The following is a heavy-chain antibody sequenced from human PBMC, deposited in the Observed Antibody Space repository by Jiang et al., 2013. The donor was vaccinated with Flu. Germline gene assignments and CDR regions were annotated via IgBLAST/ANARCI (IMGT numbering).Heavy chain of an antibody. Sequence: SGAEVKKPGSSVKVSCKASGGTFSTNAISWVRQAPGQGLEWMGGIIPIFGTANYAQKFQGRVTITADKSTSTAYMELSSLRSEDTAVYYCARGPDSSGYYYFYWGQGTLVTVSS. CDR1: GGTFSTNA. V-gene: IGHV1-69*06. D-gene: IGHD3-22*01. CDR2: IIPIFGTA. J-gene: IGHJ4*02. CDR3: ARGPDSSGYYYFY.